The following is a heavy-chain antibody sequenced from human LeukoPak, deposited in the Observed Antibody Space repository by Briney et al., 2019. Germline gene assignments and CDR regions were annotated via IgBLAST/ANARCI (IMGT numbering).Heavy chain of an antibody. D-gene: IGHD6-13*01. V-gene: IGHV4-4*07. CDR1: GGSISSYY. Sequence: SETLSLTCTVSGGSISSYYWSWIRQPAGKGLEWIGRIYTSGSTNYNPSLKSRVTMSVDTSKSQFSLKLSSVTAADTAVYYCARAPIAAAMDAFDIWGQGTMVTVSS. CDR2: IYTSGST. CDR3: ARAPIAAAMDAFDI. J-gene: IGHJ3*02.